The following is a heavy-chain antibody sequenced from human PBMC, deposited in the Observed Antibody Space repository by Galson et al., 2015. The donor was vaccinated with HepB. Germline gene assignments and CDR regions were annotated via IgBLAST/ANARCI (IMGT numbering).Heavy chain of an antibody. CDR2: INHSGST. V-gene: IGHV4-34*01. CDR3: ARGGFTMIDY. CDR1: GGSFSGYY. Sequence: TLSLTCAVYGGSFSGYYWSWIRQPPGKGLEWIGEINHSGSTNYNPSLKSRVTISVDTSKNQFSLKLSSVTAADTAVYYCARGGFTMIDYWGQGTLVTVSS. J-gene: IGHJ4*02. D-gene: IGHD3-22*01.